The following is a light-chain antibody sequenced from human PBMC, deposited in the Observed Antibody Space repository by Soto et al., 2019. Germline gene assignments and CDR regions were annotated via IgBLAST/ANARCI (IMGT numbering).Light chain of an antibody. Sequence: QSVLTQPPSVSAAPGQKVTISCSGSSSKIGNNYVSWFQQLPGTAPKLLIYDNTKRPSGIPDRFSGSKSGTSATLGITGLQTGDEAYYYCGTWDSSLSGGVFGGGTKLTVL. V-gene: IGLV1-51*01. CDR2: DNT. J-gene: IGLJ2*01. CDR1: SSKIGNNY. CDR3: GTWDSSLSGGV.